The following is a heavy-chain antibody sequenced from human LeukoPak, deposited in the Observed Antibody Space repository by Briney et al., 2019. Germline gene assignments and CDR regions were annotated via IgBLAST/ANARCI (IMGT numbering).Heavy chain of an antibody. V-gene: IGHV1-2*02. CDR1: GYTFTGYY. Sequence: ASVKVSCKASGYTFTGYYMHWVRQAPGQGLEWMGWINPNSGGTNYAQKFQGRVTMTRDTSISTAYMGLSRLRSDDTAVYYCATFMIAAAGNNWFDPWGQGTLVTVSS. CDR2: INPNSGGT. D-gene: IGHD6-13*01. CDR3: ATFMIAAAGNNWFDP. J-gene: IGHJ5*02.